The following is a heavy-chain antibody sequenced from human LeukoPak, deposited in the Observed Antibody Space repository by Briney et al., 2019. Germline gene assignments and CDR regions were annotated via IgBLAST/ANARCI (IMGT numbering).Heavy chain of an antibody. CDR1: GFTFSNYA. D-gene: IGHD3-22*01. CDR3: ATGEGPTIPYYYDSSGYYFNY. J-gene: IGHJ4*02. Sequence: GGSLRLSCAASGFTFSNYAMTWVRQAPGKGLEWVSIISASGGSTYYADSVKGRFTISRDSSKNTLYLQMNSLRAEDMAVYYCATGEGPTIPYYYDSSGYYFNYWGLGTLVTVSS. V-gene: IGHV3-23*01. CDR2: ISASGGST.